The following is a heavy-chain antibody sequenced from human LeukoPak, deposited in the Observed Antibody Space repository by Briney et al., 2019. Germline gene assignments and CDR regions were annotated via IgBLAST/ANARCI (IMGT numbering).Heavy chain of an antibody. Sequence: PSQTLSLTCTVSGGPISSGGYYWRWIRQHPGKGLEWIGYIYYSHSTYYNPSLKSRVTISVDTSNNQYSLKLSSVTAADTAVYYCARGEFMWRYFDYWGQGTLVTVSS. CDR1: GGPISSGGYY. D-gene: IGHD3-10*01. V-gene: IGHV4-31*03. CDR2: IYYSHST. J-gene: IGHJ4*02. CDR3: ARGEFMWRYFDY.